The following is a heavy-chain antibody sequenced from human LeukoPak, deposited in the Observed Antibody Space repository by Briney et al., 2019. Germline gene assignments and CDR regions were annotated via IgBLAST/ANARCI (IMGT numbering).Heavy chain of an antibody. CDR1: GYTFTTYG. CDR3: ARNRVTITTIRYFDP. V-gene: IGHV1-18*01. D-gene: IGHD4-11*01. Sequence: ASVKVSCKASGYTFTTYGISWVRPAPGQGLEWMGWISGYNGDTNYAQNFQGRVTMTTDTSTSTAYMELRSLRSDDTAVYYWARNRVTITTIRYFDPWGQGTRVTVSS. CDR2: ISGYNGDT. J-gene: IGHJ5*02.